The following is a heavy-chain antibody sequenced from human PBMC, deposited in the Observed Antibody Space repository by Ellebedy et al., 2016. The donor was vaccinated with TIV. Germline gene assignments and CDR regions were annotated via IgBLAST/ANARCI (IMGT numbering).Heavy chain of an antibody. D-gene: IGHD2-21*02. CDR1: GSTFTRYT. CDR2: ITIDGTTT. J-gene: IGHJ4*02. V-gene: IGHV3-23*01. CDR3: AKYGDSRGLFDY. Sequence: GESLKISCLVSGSTFTRYTFNWVRPAPGKGLEWVSVITIDGTTTYYADSVKGRFTISRDNSKNTLFLQMNSLRAEDTAIYYCAKYGDSRGLFDYWGQGTLVTVSS.